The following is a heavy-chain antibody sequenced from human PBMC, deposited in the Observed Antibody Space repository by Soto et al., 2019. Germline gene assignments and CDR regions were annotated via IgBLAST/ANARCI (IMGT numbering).Heavy chain of an antibody. J-gene: IGHJ4*02. CDR3: AKSYGDTWKHYYFDY. CDR1: RFTFSGYS. Sequence: EVQLLESGGGLVQPGGSLRLSCAASRFTFSGYSMSWVRQAPGKGLEWVSGISGSGGSTYYADSVKGRFTISRDNSESTLFLQMNSLXAEDTALYYCAKSYGDTWKHYYFDYWGQGTLVTVSS. V-gene: IGHV3-23*01. D-gene: IGHD3-3*02. CDR2: ISGSGGST.